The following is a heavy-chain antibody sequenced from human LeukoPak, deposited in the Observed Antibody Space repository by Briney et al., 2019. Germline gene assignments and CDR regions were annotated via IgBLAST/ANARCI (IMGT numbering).Heavy chain of an antibody. Sequence: PSETLSLTCTVSGGSISSYYWSWVRQPPGKGLEWIGYIYYSGSTNYNPSLKSRVTISVDTSKNQFSLKLSSVTAADTAVYYCARSIAAANHYFDYWGQGTLVTVSS. CDR3: ARSIAAANHYFDY. J-gene: IGHJ4*02. D-gene: IGHD6-13*01. CDR1: GGSISSYY. CDR2: IYYSGST. V-gene: IGHV4-59*01.